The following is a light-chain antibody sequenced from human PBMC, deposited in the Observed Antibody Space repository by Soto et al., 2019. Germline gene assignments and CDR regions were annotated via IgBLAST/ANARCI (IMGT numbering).Light chain of an antibody. V-gene: IGLV2-14*01. J-gene: IGLJ1*01. Sequence: QSVLTQPASVSGSPGQSITISCTGTSSDVGHYNYVSWYQQHPGKAPKLMIYEVSYRPSGVSNRFSGSKSGNTASLTISGLQAEDEADYYCNSYTSSSTRVFGTGTKVTVL. CDR1: SSDVGHYNY. CDR2: EVS. CDR3: NSYTSSSTRV.